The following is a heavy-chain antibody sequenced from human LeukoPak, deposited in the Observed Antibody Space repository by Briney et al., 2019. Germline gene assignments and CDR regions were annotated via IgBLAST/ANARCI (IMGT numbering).Heavy chain of an antibody. V-gene: IGHV3-53*01. D-gene: IGHD3-10*01. J-gene: IGHJ6*02. CDR2: IYSGGST. CDR1: GFTVSSNY. Sequence: GGSLRLSCAASGFTVSSNYMSWVRQAPGKGLEWVSVIYSGGSTYYVDSVKGRFAISRDNSKNTLYLQMNSLRAEDTAVYFCARDVTMVRGAQDYYVMDVWGQGTTVTVSS. CDR3: ARDVTMVRGAQDYYVMDV.